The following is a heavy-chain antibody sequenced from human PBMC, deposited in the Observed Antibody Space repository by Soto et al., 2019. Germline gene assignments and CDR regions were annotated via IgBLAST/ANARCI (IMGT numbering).Heavy chain of an antibody. CDR1: GYSFTSYW. Sequence: PGESLKISCKGSGYSFTSYWVGWVRQMPGKGLEWMGIIYPGDSDTRYSPSFQGQVTISADKSISTPYLQWSSLKASDTAMYYCARHPAVPSYGMDVWGQGTTVTVSS. CDR3: ARHPAVPSYGMDV. CDR2: IYPGDSDT. V-gene: IGHV5-51*01. J-gene: IGHJ6*02. D-gene: IGHD2-2*01.